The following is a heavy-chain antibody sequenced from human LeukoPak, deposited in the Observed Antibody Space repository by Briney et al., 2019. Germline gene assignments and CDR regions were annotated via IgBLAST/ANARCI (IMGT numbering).Heavy chain of an antibody. Sequence: GGSLRLSCAASGFTFSNYWMSWVRQAPGKGLEWVANIKQDGSEKYYVDSVTGRFTISRDNAKNSLYLQMSSLRAEDTAVYYCARGGHRQKEFWGQGTLVTVSS. D-gene: IGHD3-10*01. CDR1: GFTFSNYW. J-gene: IGHJ4*02. V-gene: IGHV3-7*01. CDR2: IKQDGSEK. CDR3: ARGGHRQKEF.